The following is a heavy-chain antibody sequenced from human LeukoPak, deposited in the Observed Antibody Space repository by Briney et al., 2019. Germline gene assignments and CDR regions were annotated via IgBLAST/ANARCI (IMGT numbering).Heavy chain of an antibody. V-gene: IGHV1-18*04. CDR3: ARLSHGSGSSRASDI. CDR2: ISAYNGNT. J-gene: IGHJ3*02. CDR1: GYTFTSYG. D-gene: IGHD3-10*01. Sequence: APVKVSCKASGYTFTSYGISWVRQAPGQGLEWMGWISAYNGNTNYAQNLQGRVTMTTDTSTSTAYMELRSLRSDDTAVYYCARLSHGSGSSRASDIWGQGTMVTVSS.